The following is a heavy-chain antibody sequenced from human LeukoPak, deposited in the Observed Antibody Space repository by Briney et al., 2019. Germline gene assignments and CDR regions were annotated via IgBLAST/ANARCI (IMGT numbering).Heavy chain of an antibody. CDR2: ISGHGSST. Sequence: GGSLRLSCAASGFTFSSYALSWVRQAPGKGLEWISAISGHGSSTYYADSVKGRFTISRDNSKNTLYLQMNSLRAEDTAVYYCAKRASGSGTSLYYFDYWGQGTLVTVSS. CDR3: AKRASGSGTSLYYFDY. J-gene: IGHJ4*02. CDR1: GFTFSSYA. D-gene: IGHD3-10*01. V-gene: IGHV3-23*01.